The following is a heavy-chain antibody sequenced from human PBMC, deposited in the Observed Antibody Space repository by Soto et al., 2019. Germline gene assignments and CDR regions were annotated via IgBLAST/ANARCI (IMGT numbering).Heavy chain of an antibody. CDR3: ARGFPRVTFDI. V-gene: IGHV4-34*01. CDR1: GGSFSGYY. CDR2: INHSGST. J-gene: IGHJ3*02. Sequence: SETLSLTCAVYGGSFSGYYWSWIRQPPGKGLEWIGEINHSGSTNYNPSLKSRVTISVDTSKNQFSLKLSSVTAADTAVYYCARGFPRVTFDIWGQGTMVTVSS.